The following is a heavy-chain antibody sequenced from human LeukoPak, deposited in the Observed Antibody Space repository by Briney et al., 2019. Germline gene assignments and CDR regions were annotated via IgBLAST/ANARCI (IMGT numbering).Heavy chain of an antibody. CDR3: ARESHYYDSSGYQGMDY. CDR1: GGTFSSYA. J-gene: IGHJ4*02. CDR2: IIPIFGTA. Sequence: GASVKVSCKASGGTFSSYAISWVRQAPGQGLEWMGRIIPIFGTANYAQKLQGRVTMTTDTSTSTAYMELRSLRSDDTAVYYCARESHYYDSSGYQGMDYWGQGTLVTVSS. D-gene: IGHD3-22*01. V-gene: IGHV1-69*05.